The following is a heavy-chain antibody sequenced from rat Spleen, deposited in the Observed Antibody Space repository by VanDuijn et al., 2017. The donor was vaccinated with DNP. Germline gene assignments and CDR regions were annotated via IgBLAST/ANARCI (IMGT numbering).Heavy chain of an antibody. CDR1: GFSLTGYN. V-gene: IGHV2-41*01. Sequence: QVQLKESGPGLVQPSQTLSLTCTVAGFSLTGYNVHWVRQPPGKGLEWMGIIWNTGGTRYNSALKARLTIIQDTSKSQVFLKMSSLQTEDTATYYCASTLVNYGTYGYYAMDAWGQGTSVSVSS. J-gene: IGHJ4*01. CDR3: ASTLVNYGTYGYYAMDA. CDR2: IWNTGGT. D-gene: IGHD1-3*01.